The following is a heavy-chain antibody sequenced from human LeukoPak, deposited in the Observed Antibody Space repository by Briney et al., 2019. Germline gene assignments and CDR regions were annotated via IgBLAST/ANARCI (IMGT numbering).Heavy chain of an antibody. CDR1: GGSISSGGYY. D-gene: IGHD2-2*01. CDR2: IYHSGST. CDR3: ARPSSTSPRDAFDI. J-gene: IGHJ3*02. Sequence: PSQTLSLTCTVSGGSISSGGYYWSWIRQPPGKGLEWIGYIYHSGSTYYNPSLKSRVTISVDRSKNQFSLKLSSVTAADTAVYYCARPSSTSPRDAFDIWGQGTMVTVSS. V-gene: IGHV4-30-2*01.